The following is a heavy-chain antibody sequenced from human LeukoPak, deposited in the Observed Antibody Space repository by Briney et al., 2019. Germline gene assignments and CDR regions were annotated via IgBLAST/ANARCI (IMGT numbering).Heavy chain of an antibody. CDR2: ISPTDGST. CDR3: ASTSWELPDY. CDR1: GYTFIDSY. V-gene: IGHV1-46*01. Sequence: GASVKVSCKTSGYTFIDSYIHWVRQAPGQGLEWMGIISPTDGSTSYAQKFQGRVAMTRDTSTSTVYMELSSLRSEDTAVYYCASTSWELPDYWGQGTLVTVSS. J-gene: IGHJ4*02. D-gene: IGHD1-26*01.